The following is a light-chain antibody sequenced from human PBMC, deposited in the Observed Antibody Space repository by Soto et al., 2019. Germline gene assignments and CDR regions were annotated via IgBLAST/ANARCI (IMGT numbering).Light chain of an antibody. J-gene: IGKJ4*01. V-gene: IGKV3-15*01. CDR2: GAY. CDR1: QSVNNN. CDR3: QQYNNWPLT. Sequence: EIVMKQSPATLSVSPGERATLSCRASQSVNNNLAWYQQKPGQAPRLLIYGAYARASGIPARFSGSGSGTEFTLTISSLQSEDFAVYYCQQYNNWPLTFGGGTKVAIK.